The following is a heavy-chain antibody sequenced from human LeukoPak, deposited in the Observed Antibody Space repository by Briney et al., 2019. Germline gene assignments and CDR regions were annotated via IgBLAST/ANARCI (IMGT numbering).Heavy chain of an antibody. CDR2: INHSGST. CDR3: ARLRSFDY. V-gene: IGHV4-39*07. CDR1: GGSISNSSYY. J-gene: IGHJ4*02. D-gene: IGHD3-16*01. Sequence: SETLSLTCTISGGSISNSSYYWGWIRQPPGKGLEWIGEINHSGSTNYNPSLKSRVTISVDTSKNQFSLKLSSVTAADTAVYYCARLRSFDYWGQGTLVTVSS.